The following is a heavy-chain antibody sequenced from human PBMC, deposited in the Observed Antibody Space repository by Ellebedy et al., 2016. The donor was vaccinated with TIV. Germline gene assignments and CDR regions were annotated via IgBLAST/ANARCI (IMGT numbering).Heavy chain of an antibody. J-gene: IGHJ3*02. D-gene: IGHD1-26*01. CDR1: GGSISRSSYY. Sequence: SETLSLXXTVSGGSISRSSYYWGWIRQPPGKGLEWVASMYYTGSTYYNPSLRSRVTLSEDTSKNRFSLKVTSVTAADTAVYFCAGSGSYITFDAFDIWGQGTMITVSS. V-gene: IGHV4-39*01. CDR3: AGSGSYITFDAFDI. CDR2: MYYTGST.